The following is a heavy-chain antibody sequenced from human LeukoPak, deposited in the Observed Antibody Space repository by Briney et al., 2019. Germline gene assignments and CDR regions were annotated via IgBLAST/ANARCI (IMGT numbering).Heavy chain of an antibody. J-gene: IGHJ5*02. D-gene: IGHD2-2*01. CDR1: GGSISSGGYS. CDR3: ARSIVLLPAAIGWFDP. Sequence: SETLSLTCAVSGGSISSGGYSWSWIRQPPGKGLEWIGYFYHSGSTYYNPSLKSRVIISVDRSKNQFSLKLSSVAAADTAVYYCARSIVLLPAAIGWFDPWGQGTLDTVSS. CDR2: FYHSGST. V-gene: IGHV4-30-2*01.